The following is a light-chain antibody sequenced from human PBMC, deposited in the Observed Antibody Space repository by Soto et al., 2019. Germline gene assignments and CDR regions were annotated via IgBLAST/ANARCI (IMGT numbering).Light chain of an antibody. CDR1: SSDVGGYNL. V-gene: IGLV2-11*01. J-gene: IGLJ2*01. CDR3: CSYAGSSTLV. CDR2: DVH. Sequence: QSALTQPRSVSGSPGQSVTISCTGTSSDVGGYNLVSWYNQHPGKAPKLIIYDVHERPSGVPDRFSGSKFGNTASLTISGLQAEDEADYYCCSYAGSSTLVFGGGTKLTVL.